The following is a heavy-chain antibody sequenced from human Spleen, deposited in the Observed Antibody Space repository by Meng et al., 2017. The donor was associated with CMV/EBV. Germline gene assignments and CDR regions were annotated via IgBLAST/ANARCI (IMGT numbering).Heavy chain of an antibody. J-gene: IGHJ4*02. CDR1: FSCYA. CDR2: IIPIFSAA. Sequence: FSCYAISWVPPAPGQGLEWMGGIIPIFSAANYEQKFPSSITITTDASTSTAYMELSSLSSEDTAVYYCARSRTPGRVVVVAAPYTFDYWGQGTLVTVSS. D-gene: IGHD2-15*01. V-gene: IGHV1-69*05. CDR3: ARSRTPGRVVVVAAPYTFDY.